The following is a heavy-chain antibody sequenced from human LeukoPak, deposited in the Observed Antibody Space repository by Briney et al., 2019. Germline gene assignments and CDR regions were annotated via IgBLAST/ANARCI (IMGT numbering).Heavy chain of an antibody. V-gene: IGHV3-53*01. J-gene: IGHJ4*02. CDR3: ARRAGAYSHPYDY. Sequence: GGSLRLSCTVSGFTVSSNSMSWVREAPGKGLEWVSFIYSDNTHYSDSVKGRFTISRDNSKNTLYLQMNSLRAEDTAVYYCARRAGAYSHPYDYWGQGTLVTVSS. CDR1: GFTVSSNS. CDR2: IYSDNT. D-gene: IGHD4/OR15-4a*01.